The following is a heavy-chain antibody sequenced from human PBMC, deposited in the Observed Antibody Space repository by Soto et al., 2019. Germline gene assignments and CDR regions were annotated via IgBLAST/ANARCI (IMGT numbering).Heavy chain of an antibody. Sequence: QLQLQESGPGLVKPSETLSLTCTVSGGSFSSSSYYWVWVRQPPGKGLEWIGSIYYDGATYYNPSLKSRVATSVDTSTNQLSLNLNSVTAADTAVYFCPCRGPTSSPTWGQGTLVTVSS. CDR3: PCRGPTSSPT. D-gene: IGHD2-2*01. CDR1: GGSFSSSSYY. CDR2: IYYDGAT. J-gene: IGHJ4*02. V-gene: IGHV4-39*01.